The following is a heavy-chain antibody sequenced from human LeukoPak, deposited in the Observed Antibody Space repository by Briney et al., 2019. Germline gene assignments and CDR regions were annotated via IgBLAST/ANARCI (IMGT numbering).Heavy chain of an antibody. CDR3: ARDRSKPWVPVYYFDY. J-gene: IGHJ4*02. CDR1: GYTFTSYG. D-gene: IGHD2-2*01. CDR2: ISAYNGNT. V-gene: IGHV1-18*01. Sequence: ASVKVSCKASGYTFTSYGISWVRQAPGQGLEWMGWISAYNGNTNYAQKLQGRVTMTTDTSTSTAYMELRSLRSDDTAVYYCARDRSKPWVPVYYFDYWGQGTLVTVSS.